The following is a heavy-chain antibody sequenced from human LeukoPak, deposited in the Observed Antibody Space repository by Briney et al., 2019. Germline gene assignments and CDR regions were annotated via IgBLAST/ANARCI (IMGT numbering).Heavy chain of an antibody. D-gene: IGHD5-24*01. CDR2: INTAGNLI. J-gene: IGHJ4*02. Sequence: PGGSLRLSCVASAFTFKTYTLNGVRQTPGKGLEWVSYINTAGNLINYADSVRGRFTISRDNAKNSLFLYMNSLTPEDTAVYYCARTVEGHFDFRGQGTLVTVSS. CDR1: AFTFKTYT. V-gene: IGHV3-21*06. CDR3: ARTVEGHFDF.